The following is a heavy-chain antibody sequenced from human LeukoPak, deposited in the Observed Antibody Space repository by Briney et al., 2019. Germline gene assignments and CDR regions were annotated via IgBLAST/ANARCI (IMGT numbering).Heavy chain of an antibody. J-gene: IGHJ6*03. D-gene: IGHD3-3*01. CDR3: GRLRCSTIFGVVILDYYMDV. CDR1: AYSISRGYY. CDR2: IFHSGTT. Sequence: PSETLSLTCAVSAYSISRGYYWGWIRQPPGKGLEWIGSIFHSGTTYYNPSLKSRLSISVDTSKNQFSLKLSSVTAADTAVYFCGRLRCSTIFGVVILDYYMDVWGKGTTVTVSS. V-gene: IGHV4-38-2*01.